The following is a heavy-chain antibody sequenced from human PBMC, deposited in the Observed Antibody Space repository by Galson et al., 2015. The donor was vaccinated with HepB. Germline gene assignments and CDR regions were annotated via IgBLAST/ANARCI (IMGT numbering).Heavy chain of an antibody. Sequence: SVKVSCKASGGTFSSYTISWVRQAPGQGLEWMGRIIPILGIANYAQKFQGRVTITADKSTSTAYMELSSLRSEDTAVYYCARDYNRDCSGGSCYPDYWGQGTLVTVSS. CDR2: IIPILGIA. D-gene: IGHD2-15*01. V-gene: IGHV1-69*04. J-gene: IGHJ4*02. CDR3: ARDYNRDCSGGSCYPDY. CDR1: GGTFSSYT.